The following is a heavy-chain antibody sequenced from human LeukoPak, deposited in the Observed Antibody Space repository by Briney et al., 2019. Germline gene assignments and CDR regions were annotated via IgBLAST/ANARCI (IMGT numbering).Heavy chain of an antibody. V-gene: IGHV1-24*01. J-gene: IGHJ3*02. CDR1: GYTLTELS. Sequence: ASVKVSCKVSGYTLTELSMHWVRQAPGKGLEWMGGFDPEDGETIYAQKFQGRVTMTEDTSTDTAYMELSSLRSEDTAVYYCATPYCGGGSCSVVFDIGGKGKMVTVSS. D-gene: IGHD2-15*01. CDR3: ATPYCGGGSCSVVFDI. CDR2: FDPEDGET.